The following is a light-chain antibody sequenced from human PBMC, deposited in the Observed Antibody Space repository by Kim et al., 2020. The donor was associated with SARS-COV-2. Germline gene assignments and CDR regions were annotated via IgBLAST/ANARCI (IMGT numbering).Light chain of an antibody. J-gene: IGLJ1*01. CDR3: QAWDSSTPYV. CDR2: QDS. Sequence: VSPGQTASITCAVDKLGDKYACWYQQKPGQSPVLVIYQDSKRPSGIPERFSGSNSGNTATLTISGTQAMDEADYYCQAWDSSTPYVFGTGTKVTVL. V-gene: IGLV3-1*01. CDR1: KLGDKY.